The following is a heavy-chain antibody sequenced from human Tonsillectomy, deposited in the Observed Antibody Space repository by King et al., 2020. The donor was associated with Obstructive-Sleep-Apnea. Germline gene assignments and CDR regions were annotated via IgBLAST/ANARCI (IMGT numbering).Heavy chain of an antibody. CDR3: ARLDITMIVVVPTLDY. J-gene: IGHJ4*02. CDR1: GFTFSSYW. D-gene: IGHD3-22*01. CDR2: IKQDGSEK. V-gene: IGHV3-7*03. Sequence: VQLVESGGGLVQPGGSLRLSCAASGFTFSSYWMSCVRQAPGKGLEWVANIKQDGSEKYYVDSVKGRFTISRDNAKNSLYLQMNSLRAEDTAVYYCARLDITMIVVVPTLDYWGQGTLVTVSS.